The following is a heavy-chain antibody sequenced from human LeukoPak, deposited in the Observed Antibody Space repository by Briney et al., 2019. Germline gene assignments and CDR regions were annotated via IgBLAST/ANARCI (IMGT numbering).Heavy chain of an antibody. CDR1: GFTFSSYG. J-gene: IGHJ4*02. D-gene: IGHD3-22*01. V-gene: IGHV3-33*01. Sequence: PGGSLRLSCAASGFTFSSYGMHWVRQAPGKGLEWVAVIWYDGSNKYYADSVKGRFTISRDNSKNTLYLQMNSLRAEDTAVYYCARDDYYDSSSYYAYWGQGTLVTVSS. CDR3: ARDDYYDSSSYYAY. CDR2: IWYDGSNK.